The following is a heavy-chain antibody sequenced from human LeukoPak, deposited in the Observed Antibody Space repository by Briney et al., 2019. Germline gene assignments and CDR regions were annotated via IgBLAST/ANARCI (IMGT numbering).Heavy chain of an antibody. J-gene: IGHJ4*02. CDR1: PVTFGTSA. CDR2: VSAGGSNT. CDR3: ARFNCSGETCYDYFDD. V-gene: IGHV3-23*01. Sequence: PGGSLRLSCIGSPVTFGTSAMSWVRQAPGKGLEWVSAVSAGGSNTYYAESVEGRFTISRDNSKDTLYLQMDSLRVEDTAHYFCARFNCSGETCYDYFDDWGQGTLVTVTS. D-gene: IGHD2-15*01.